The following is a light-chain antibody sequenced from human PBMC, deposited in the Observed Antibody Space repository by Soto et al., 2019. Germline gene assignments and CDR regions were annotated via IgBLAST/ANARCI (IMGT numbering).Light chain of an antibody. CDR3: QHYESSPPSYT. V-gene: IGKV3-20*01. CDR1: QSLTSSY. Sequence: EIVLTQSPGTLSLSPGERATLSCRASQSLTSSYLAWYQQKPGQAPRLLIYDASSRATDIPDRFSGSGSGTDFTLTISRLEPEDFAVYYCQHYESSPPSYTFGQGTKLQIK. CDR2: DAS. J-gene: IGKJ2*01.